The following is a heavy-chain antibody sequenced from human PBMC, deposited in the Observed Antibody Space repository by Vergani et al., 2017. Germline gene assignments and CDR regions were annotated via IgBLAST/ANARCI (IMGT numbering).Heavy chain of an antibody. Sequence: QVQLVQSGAEVKKPGASVKVSCKTSGYTFTSYGISWVRQAPGQGLEWMGWISAYNGNTDYAQKFQGRVTMTTDTSTSTAYMELRSLRSDDTAVYYCARDHQGPTTLDYWGQGSLVTVSS. CDR2: ISAYNGNT. J-gene: IGHJ4*02. CDR1: GYTFTSYG. V-gene: IGHV1-18*01. D-gene: IGHD1-26*01. CDR3: ARDHQGPTTLDY.